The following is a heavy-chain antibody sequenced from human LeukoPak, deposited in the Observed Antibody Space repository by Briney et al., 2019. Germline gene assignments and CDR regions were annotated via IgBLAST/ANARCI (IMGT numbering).Heavy chain of an antibody. J-gene: IGHJ5*02. Sequence: GGSLRLSCAASGFTFSSYAMHWVRQAPGKGLEWVAVISYDGSNKYYADSVKGRFTISRDNSKNTLYLQMNSLRAEDTAVYYCARDWFDPRGQGTLVTVSS. CDR2: ISYDGSNK. CDR1: GFTFSSYA. CDR3: ARDWFDP. V-gene: IGHV3-30-3*01.